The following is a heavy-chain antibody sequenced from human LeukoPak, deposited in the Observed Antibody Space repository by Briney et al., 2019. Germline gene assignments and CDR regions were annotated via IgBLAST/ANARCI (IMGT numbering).Heavy chain of an antibody. V-gene: IGHV3-23*01. J-gene: IGHJ6*03. CDR2: ISGSGDNT. CDR1: GFTFSSYA. CDR3: AKGSRAAGYYMDV. D-gene: IGHD6-25*01. Sequence: GGSLRLSCAASGFTFSSYAMSWVRQAPGKGLDWVSTISGSGDNTYYADSVKGRFTISRDNSKNTLYLQMNSLRADDTAVYFCAKGSRAAGYYMDVWGKGTTVAISS.